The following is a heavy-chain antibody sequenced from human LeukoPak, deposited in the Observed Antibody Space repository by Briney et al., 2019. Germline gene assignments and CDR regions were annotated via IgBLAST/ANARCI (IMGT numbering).Heavy chain of an antibody. Sequence: GGSLRLSCAASGFTFSSYGMHWVRQAPGKGLEWVAVISYDGSNKYYADSVKGRFTISRDNSKNTLYLQMNSLRAEDTAVYYCAKGLQTIAARTSFDYWGQGTLVTVSS. V-gene: IGHV3-30*18. J-gene: IGHJ4*02. CDR3: AKGLQTIAARTSFDY. CDR1: GFTFSSYG. CDR2: ISYDGSNK. D-gene: IGHD6-6*01.